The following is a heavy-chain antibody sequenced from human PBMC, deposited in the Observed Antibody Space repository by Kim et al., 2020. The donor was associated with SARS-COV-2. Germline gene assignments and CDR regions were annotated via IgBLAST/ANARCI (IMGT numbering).Heavy chain of an antibody. J-gene: IGHJ4*02. CDR3: ARDIVVNYFDY. Sequence: SETLSLTCTVSGGSVSSGSYYWSWIRQPPGKGLEWIGYIYYSGSTNYNPSLKSRVTISVDTSKNQFSLKLSSVTAADTAVYYCARDIVVNYFDYWGQGT. CDR2: IYYSGST. CDR1: GGSVSSGSYY. D-gene: IGHD2-15*01. V-gene: IGHV4-61*01.